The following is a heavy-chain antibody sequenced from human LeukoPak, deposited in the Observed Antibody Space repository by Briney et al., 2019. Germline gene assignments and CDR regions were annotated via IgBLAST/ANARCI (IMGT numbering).Heavy chain of an antibody. J-gene: IGHJ2*01. CDR1: GFTFSSYS. Sequence: GGSLRLSCAASGFTFSSYSMNWVRQAPGKGLEWVSSISSSSSYIYYADSVKGRFTISRDNAKNSLYLQMNSLRAEDTAVYYCARESVTTLYWYFDLWGRGTLVTVSS. V-gene: IGHV3-21*01. D-gene: IGHD4-17*01. CDR2: ISSSSSYI. CDR3: ARESVTTLYWYFDL.